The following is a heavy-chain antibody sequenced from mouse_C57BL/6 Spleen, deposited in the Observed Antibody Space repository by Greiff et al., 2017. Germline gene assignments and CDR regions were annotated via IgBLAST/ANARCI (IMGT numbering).Heavy chain of an antibody. Sequence: EVKLVESGPVLVKPGASVKMSCKASGYTFTDYYMNWVKQSHGKSLEWIGVINPYNGGTSYNQKFKGKATLTVDKSSSTAYMELNSLTSEDSAVYYCARRPLYGNYRYFDVWGTGTTVTVSS. D-gene: IGHD2-1*01. V-gene: IGHV1-19*01. CDR3: ARRPLYGNYRYFDV. J-gene: IGHJ1*03. CDR1: GYTFTDYY. CDR2: INPYNGGT.